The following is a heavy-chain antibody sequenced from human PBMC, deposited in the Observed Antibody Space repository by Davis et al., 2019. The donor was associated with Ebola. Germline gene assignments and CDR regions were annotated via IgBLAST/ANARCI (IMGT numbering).Heavy chain of an antibody. D-gene: IGHD4-17*01. CDR2: INHSGST. Sequence: SETLSLTCAVSGGSLSGYYWNWIRQPPGKGLEWIGEINHSGSTNYNPSLKSRVTISVDTSKNQFSLKLSSVTAADTAVYYCARETTVTLIDYWGQGTLVTVSS. V-gene: IGHV4-34*01. CDR3: ARETTVTLIDY. J-gene: IGHJ4*02. CDR1: GGSLSGYY.